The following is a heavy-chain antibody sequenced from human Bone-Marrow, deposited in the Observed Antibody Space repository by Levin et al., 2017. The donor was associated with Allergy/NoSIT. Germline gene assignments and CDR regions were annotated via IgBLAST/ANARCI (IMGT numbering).Heavy chain of an antibody. D-gene: IGHD2-15*01. Sequence: GESLKISCAASGFTFSNYAMSWVRQAPGKGLEWVSGISGGGGSTYYADSVKGRFTISRDNSKNTLYLQMNSLRAEDTAVYYCARSSGRYCSGGSGYGDYWGQGTLVTVSS. J-gene: IGHJ4*02. CDR3: ARSSGRYCSGGSGYGDY. CDR2: ISGGGGST. V-gene: IGHV3-23*01. CDR1: GFTFSNYA.